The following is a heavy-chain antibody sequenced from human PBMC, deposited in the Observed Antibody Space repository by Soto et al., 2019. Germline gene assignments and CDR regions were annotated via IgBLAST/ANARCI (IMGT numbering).Heavy chain of an antibody. CDR1: GGSVSNGGYY. D-gene: IGHD3-10*01. CDR2: IHYSGST. V-gene: IGHV4-31*03. Sequence: QVHLQESGPGLVKPSQTLSLTCTVSGGSVSNGGYYWSWIRQHPGKGLEWIGYIHYSGSTYYSPSLKSRIAISVDTSKERFSLELTSVTAADTAVYYCARLRGSGSYSAYYFDSWGQGALVTVSS. J-gene: IGHJ4*02. CDR3: ARLRGSGSYSAYYFDS.